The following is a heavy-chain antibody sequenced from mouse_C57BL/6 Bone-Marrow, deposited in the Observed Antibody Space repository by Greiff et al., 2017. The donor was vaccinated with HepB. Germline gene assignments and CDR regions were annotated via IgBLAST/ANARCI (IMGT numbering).Heavy chain of an antibody. D-gene: IGHD2-3*01. CDR2: IDPETGGT. V-gene: IGHV1-15*01. Sequence: VQLQQSGAELVRPGASVTLSCKASGYTFTDYEMHWVKQTPVHGLEWIGAIDPETGGTAYNQKFKGKAIVTADKSSSTAYMELRSLTSEDSAVYCCTRRGWLLLFDYWGQGTTLTVSS. CDR1: GYTFTDYE. J-gene: IGHJ2*01. CDR3: TRRGWLLLFDY.